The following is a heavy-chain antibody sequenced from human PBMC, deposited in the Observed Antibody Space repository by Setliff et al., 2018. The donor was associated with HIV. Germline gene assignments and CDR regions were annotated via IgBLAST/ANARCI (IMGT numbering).Heavy chain of an antibody. CDR2: SYYSGST. D-gene: IGHD3-22*01. V-gene: IGHV4-39*07. CDR1: GASIGSSTYY. Sequence: PSETLSLTCTVSGASIGSSTYYWGCIRQPPGKGLEWIGSSYYSGSTNQNPPLKIRVTMSVDTSKTQFSLRLSSVTAAGTATYYCARAFFFDTSGYRSYYHYMDVWGKGTTVTVSS. J-gene: IGHJ6*03. CDR3: ARAFFFDTSGYRSYYHYMDV.